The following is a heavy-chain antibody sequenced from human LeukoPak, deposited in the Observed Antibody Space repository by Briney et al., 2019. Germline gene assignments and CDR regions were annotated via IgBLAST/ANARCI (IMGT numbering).Heavy chain of an antibody. V-gene: IGHV3-23*01. CDR2: IRGSDSRT. CDR1: GFTFSSDA. D-gene: IGHD6-25*01. Sequence: GGSLRLSCAASGFTFSSDAMSWVCQPPGKGLECVSTIRGSDSRTYYADSVKGRFTISRDNSTNTLYLQMNSLRAGDTAVYYCAKSGSRETVDYWGQGTLVTVSS. CDR3: AKSGSRETVDY. J-gene: IGHJ4*02.